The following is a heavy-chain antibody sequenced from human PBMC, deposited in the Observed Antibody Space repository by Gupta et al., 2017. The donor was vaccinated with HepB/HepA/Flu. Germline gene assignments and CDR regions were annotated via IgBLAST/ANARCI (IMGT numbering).Heavy chain of an antibody. V-gene: IGHV4-31*03. CDR2: IYHNGNA. CDR3: AKTDYDSSGFYLYGWFDP. CDR1: GGSISNSGYY. D-gene: IGHD3-22*01. J-gene: IGHJ5*02. Sequence: QVQLQEWGPGLVKPSQTLSLTCTVSGGSISNSGYYWSWIRQHPGKGLEWIGFIYHNGNAHYSPSLKSRVTISVDTSKNQCSLKLTSVTAADTAVYYCAKTDYDSSGFYLYGWFDPWGQGTLVTVSS.